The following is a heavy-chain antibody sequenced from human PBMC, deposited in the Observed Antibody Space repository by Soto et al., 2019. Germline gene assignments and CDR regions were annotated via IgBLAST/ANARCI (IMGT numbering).Heavy chain of an antibody. CDR2: ISGSGGST. D-gene: IGHD2-8*01. CDR3: ARRMVYGIHDAFDI. Sequence: GGSLRLSCAASGFTFSSYAMSWVRQAPGKGLEWVSAISGSGGSTYYADSVKGRLTISRDNSKNTLYLQMNSLRAEDTATYYCARRMVYGIHDAFDIWGQGTMVTVSS. V-gene: IGHV3-23*01. CDR1: GFTFSSYA. J-gene: IGHJ3*02.